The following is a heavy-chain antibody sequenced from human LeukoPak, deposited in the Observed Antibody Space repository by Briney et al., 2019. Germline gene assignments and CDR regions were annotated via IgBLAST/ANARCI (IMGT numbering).Heavy chain of an antibody. J-gene: IGHJ3*01. CDR2: ISSSGSTI. Sequence: QPGGSLRLSCAASGFTFSSYEMNWVRQAPGKGLEWVSYISSSGSTIYYADSVKGRFTISRDNAKNTLYLQMNSLRAEDTAVYYCARDFLHLGGWGQGTIVTVSS. D-gene: IGHD3-16*01. CDR1: GFTFSSYE. V-gene: IGHV3-48*03. CDR3: ARDFLHLGG.